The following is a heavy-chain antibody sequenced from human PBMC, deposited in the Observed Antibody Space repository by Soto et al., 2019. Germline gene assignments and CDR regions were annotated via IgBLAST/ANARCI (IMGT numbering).Heavy chain of an antibody. CDR2: INDSGIT. CDR3: ARGRSSVPDRRGIGYYGLDV. V-gene: IGHV4-34*01. Sequence: QVQLQQWGAEVLKPSETLSLTCVVNGGSFSGYYWSWSRQSPGKGLECTGVINDSGITDSNPSLASRVPISVGLSKIQFCLNGKVVAAADSAVYHCARGRSSVPDRRGIGYYGLDVWGQGTTVTVSS. J-gene: IGHJ6*02. CDR1: GGSFSGYY. D-gene: IGHD2-2*03.